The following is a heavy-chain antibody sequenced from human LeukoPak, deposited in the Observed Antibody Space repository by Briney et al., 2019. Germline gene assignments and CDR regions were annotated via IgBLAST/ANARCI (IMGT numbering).Heavy chain of an antibody. CDR1: GGSISSGDYY. D-gene: IGHD2-2*01. Sequence: SETLSLTCTVSGGSISSGDYYWSWIRQPPGKGLEWIGYIYCSGSTYYNPSLKSRVTISVDTSKNQFSLKLSSVTAADTAVYYCARGEDIVVVPAASHAFDIWGQGTMVTVSS. V-gene: IGHV4-30-4*08. J-gene: IGHJ3*02. CDR2: IYCSGST. CDR3: ARGEDIVVVPAASHAFDI.